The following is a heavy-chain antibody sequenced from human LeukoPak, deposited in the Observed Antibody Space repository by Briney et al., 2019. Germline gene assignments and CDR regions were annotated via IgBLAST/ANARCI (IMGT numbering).Heavy chain of an antibody. Sequence: SETLSLTCAVSGYSITSGFCWGWIRQPPGKGLEWIAFMYNSGSTYYDPSLKSRVTMSIDTSKNLLSLKLGSVTAADTAVYYCARAPTGYYMDVWGKGTTVTVSS. J-gene: IGHJ6*03. D-gene: IGHD2-8*02. CDR3: ARAPTGYYMDV. CDR1: GYSITSGFC. CDR2: MYNSGST. V-gene: IGHV4-38-2*01.